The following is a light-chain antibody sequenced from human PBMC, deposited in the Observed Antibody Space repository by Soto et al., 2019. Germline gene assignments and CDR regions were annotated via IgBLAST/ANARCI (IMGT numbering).Light chain of an antibody. Sequence: QSALTQPPSVSGSPGQSVTISCTGTSSDVGSYNRVSWSQQPPGTAPKLMIYEVSNRPSGVPDRFSGSKSGNTASLTISGLQAEDEADYYCSSYTSSSTYVFGTGTKVTVL. CDR2: EVS. J-gene: IGLJ1*01. CDR3: SSYTSSSTYV. CDR1: SSDVGSYNR. V-gene: IGLV2-18*02.